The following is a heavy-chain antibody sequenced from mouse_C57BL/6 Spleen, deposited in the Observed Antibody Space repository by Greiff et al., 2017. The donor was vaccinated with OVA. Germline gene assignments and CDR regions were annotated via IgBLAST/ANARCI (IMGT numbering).Heavy chain of an antibody. CDR2: IDPANGNT. CDR1: GFNIKNPY. CDR3: ARNDGYESY. V-gene: IGHV14-3*01. Sequence: VQLKESVAELVRPGASVKLSCTASGFNIKNPYMHWVKQRPEQGLEWIGRIDPANGNTKYAPKFQGKATITADTSSNTAYLQLSSLTSEDTAIYYCARNDGYESYWGQGTLVTVSA. D-gene: IGHD2-3*01. J-gene: IGHJ3*01.